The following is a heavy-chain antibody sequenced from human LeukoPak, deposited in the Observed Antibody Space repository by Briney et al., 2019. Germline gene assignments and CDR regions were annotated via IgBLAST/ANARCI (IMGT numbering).Heavy chain of an antibody. CDR3: ARGFVVVPAAADAFDI. Sequence: PSETLSLTCTVSGCSISSSSYYWVWIRQPPGKGREGIGSIYYSGSTYYNPSLKSRVTISIDTSKNQFSLKLSYVTAADTAVYYGARGFVVVPAAADAFDIWGQGTMVTVSS. V-gene: IGHV4-39*07. CDR1: GCSISSSSYY. CDR2: IYYSGST. J-gene: IGHJ3*02. D-gene: IGHD2-2*01.